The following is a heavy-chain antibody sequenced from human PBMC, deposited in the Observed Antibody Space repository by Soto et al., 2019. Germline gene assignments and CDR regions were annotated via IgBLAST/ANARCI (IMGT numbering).Heavy chain of an antibody. J-gene: IGHJ5*01. CDR1: GFAFSRSA. V-gene: IGHV3-23*01. D-gene: IGHD1-26*01. CDR2: ISASGTKT. Sequence: VGSLRLSCSTSGFAFSRSAMSWVRQTPGKGPEWVSTISASGTKTFAADSVKGRFTISRDNSNNTVFLQMSSLRGDDTAFYYCAKDIGGATTWGHGTLVTVSS. CDR3: AKDIGGATT.